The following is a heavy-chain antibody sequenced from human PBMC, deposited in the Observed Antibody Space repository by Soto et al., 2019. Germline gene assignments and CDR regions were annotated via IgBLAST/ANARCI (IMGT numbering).Heavy chain of an antibody. V-gene: IGHV1-69*06. CDR3: ASWTPGLIRRWFDP. CDR2: IIPIFGTA. J-gene: IGHJ5*02. D-gene: IGHD1-1*01. CDR1: GGTFSSYA. Sequence: QVQLVQSGAEVKKPGSSVKVSCKASGGTFSSYAISWVRQAPGQGLEWMGGIIPIFGTANYAQKFQGRVTITADKSTSTAYVELSSLRSEDTAVYYCASWTPGLIRRWFDPWGQGTLVTVSS.